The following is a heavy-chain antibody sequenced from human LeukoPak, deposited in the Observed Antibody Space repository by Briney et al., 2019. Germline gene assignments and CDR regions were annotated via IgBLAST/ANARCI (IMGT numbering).Heavy chain of an antibody. CDR1: GYTFNTYS. J-gene: IGHJ4*02. D-gene: IGHD3-16*01. V-gene: IGHV1-8*03. CDR2: MNPNSGNT. CDR3: AREIRGSYD. Sequence: ASVKVSCKASGYTFNTYSITWVRQAPGQGLEWMGWMNPNSGNTGYAQKFQGRVTITRNTSISTAYMELSSLRSEDTAVYYCAREIRGSYDWGQGTLVTVSS.